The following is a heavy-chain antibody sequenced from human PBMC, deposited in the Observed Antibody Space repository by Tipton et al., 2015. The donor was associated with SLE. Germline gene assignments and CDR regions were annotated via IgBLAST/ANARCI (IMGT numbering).Heavy chain of an antibody. CDR2: ISYDGSNK. J-gene: IGHJ4*02. CDR3: ARERQWLPFDY. D-gene: IGHD6-19*01. V-gene: IGHV3-30-3*01. CDR1: GFTFSSYA. Sequence: RSLRLSCAASGFTFSSYAMHWVRQAPGKGLEWVAVISYDGSNKYYADSVKGRFTISRDNSKNTLYLQMNSLRAEDTAVYYCARERQWLPFDYWGQGTLVTVSS.